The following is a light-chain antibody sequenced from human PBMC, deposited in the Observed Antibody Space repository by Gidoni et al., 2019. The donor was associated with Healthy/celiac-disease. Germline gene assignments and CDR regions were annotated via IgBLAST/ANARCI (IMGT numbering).Light chain of an antibody. Sequence: DLQMTQSQSSLSASVGDRVTITCRASQSISSYLNWYQQKPGKAPKLLIYAASSLQSGVPSRFSGSGSGTDFTLTISSLQPEDFATYYCQQSYSTPYVTFGQGTKVEIK. J-gene: IGKJ1*01. V-gene: IGKV1-39*01. CDR2: AAS. CDR3: QQSYSTPYVT. CDR1: QSISSY.